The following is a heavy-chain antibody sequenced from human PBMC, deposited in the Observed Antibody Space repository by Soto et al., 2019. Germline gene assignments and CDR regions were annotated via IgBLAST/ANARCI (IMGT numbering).Heavy chain of an antibody. Sequence: PETLSLTCSVSGASITTYYWSWIRQPPGKGLEWTGYVSGSGTATYNPTLQSRVTISVDTSKNQFSMNLISVTAADTALYYCVRVNSYDASWSHAYWGQGDLDTVSS. V-gene: IGHV4-59*12. D-gene: IGHD6-13*01. CDR2: VSGSGTA. CDR3: VRVNSYDASWSHAY. J-gene: IGHJ4*02. CDR1: GASITTYY.